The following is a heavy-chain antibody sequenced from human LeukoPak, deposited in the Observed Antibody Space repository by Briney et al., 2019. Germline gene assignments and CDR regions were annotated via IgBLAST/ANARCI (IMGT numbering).Heavy chain of an antibody. V-gene: IGHV3-30*02. CDR2: IRYDGSNK. D-gene: IGHD3-22*01. Sequence: PGGSLRLSCAASGFTFSSYGMHWVRQAPGKGLEWVAFIRYDGSNKYYADSVKGRFTISRDNSKNTIYLQMNSLRAEDTAVYYCAKRSSTSSGYFDLWGRGTLVTVSS. CDR3: AKRSSTSSGYFDL. CDR1: GFTFSSYG. J-gene: IGHJ4*02.